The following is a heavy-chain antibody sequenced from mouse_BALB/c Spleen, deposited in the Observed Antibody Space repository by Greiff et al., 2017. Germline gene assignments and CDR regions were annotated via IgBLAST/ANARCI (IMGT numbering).Heavy chain of an antibody. J-gene: IGHJ3*01. CDR3: ATGYGYSWFAY. CDR1: GYTFTDYY. D-gene: IGHD1-2*01. Sequence: QVQLKESGPELVKPGASVKISCKASGYTFTDYYINWVKQKPGQGLEWIGWIYPGSGNTKYNEKFKGKATLTVDTSSSTAYMQLSSLTSEDTAVYFCATGYGYSWFAYWGQGTLVTVSA. V-gene: IGHV1-84*02. CDR2: IYPGSGNT.